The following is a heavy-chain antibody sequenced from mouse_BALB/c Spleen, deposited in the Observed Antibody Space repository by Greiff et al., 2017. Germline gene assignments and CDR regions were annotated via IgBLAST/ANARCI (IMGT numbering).Heavy chain of an antibody. CDR2: ISDGGSYT. J-gene: IGHJ2*01. V-gene: IGHV5-4*02. D-gene: IGHD1-1*01. Sequence: DVMLVESGGGLVKPGGSLKLSCAASGFTFSDYYMYWVRQTPEKRLEWVATISDGGSYTYYPDSVKGRFTISRDNAKNNLYLQMSSLKSEDTAMYYCARGTTVVDYWGQGTTLTVSS. CDR1: GFTFSDYY. CDR3: ARGTTVVDY.